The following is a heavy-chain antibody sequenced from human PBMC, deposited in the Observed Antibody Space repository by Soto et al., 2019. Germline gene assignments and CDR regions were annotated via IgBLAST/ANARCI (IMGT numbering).Heavy chain of an antibody. V-gene: IGHV1-8*01. J-gene: IGHJ5*02. CDR1: GYTFTSYD. Sequence: ASVKVSCKASGYTFTSYDINWVRQATGQGLEWMGWMNPNSGNTGYAQKFQGRVTMTRNTSISTAYMELGSLRSEDTAVYYCTREGYSSSSGSRGNWFDPCGQRTLVTVSS. CDR3: TREGYSSSSGSRGNWFDP. D-gene: IGHD6-6*01. CDR2: MNPNSGNT.